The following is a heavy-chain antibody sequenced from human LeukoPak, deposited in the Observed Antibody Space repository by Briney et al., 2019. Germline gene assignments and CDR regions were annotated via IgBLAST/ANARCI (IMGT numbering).Heavy chain of an antibody. D-gene: IGHD3-3*01. CDR3: AKDPHYDFGAGAFDI. J-gene: IGHJ3*02. CDR2: IWYDGSNK. V-gene: IGHV3-30*02. Sequence: GGSLRLSCAASGFTFSSYGMHWVRQAPGKGLEWVAVIWYDGSNKYYADSVKGRFTISRDNSKNTLYLQMNSLRAEDTAVYYCAKDPHYDFGAGAFDIWGQGTMVTVSS. CDR1: GFTFSSYG.